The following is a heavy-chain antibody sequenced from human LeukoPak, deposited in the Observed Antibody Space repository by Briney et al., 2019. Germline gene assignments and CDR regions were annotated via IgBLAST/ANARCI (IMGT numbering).Heavy chain of an antibody. CDR2: INPNSGGT. CDR1: GYTFTGYY. D-gene: IGHD5-12*01. Sequence: ASVKVSCKASGYTFTGYYIHWVRQAPGQGLEWMGWINPNSGGTNYAQKFQGRVTMTRDTSISTAYMELSRLRSDDTAVYYCARIYGGYSYFDYWGQGTLVTVSS. CDR3: ARIYGGYSYFDY. J-gene: IGHJ4*02. V-gene: IGHV1-2*02.